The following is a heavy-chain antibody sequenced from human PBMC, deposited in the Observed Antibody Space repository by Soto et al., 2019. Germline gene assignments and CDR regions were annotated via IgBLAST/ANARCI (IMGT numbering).Heavy chain of an antibody. CDR1: GYTFTVYY. CDR2: INPNSGGT. Sequence: ASVKVSCKASGYTFTVYYMHWVRQAPGQGLEWMGWINPNSGGTNYAQKFQGWVTMTRDTSISTAYMELSRLRSDDTAVYYCARDCGYGDYYFDYWGQGTLVTVSS. D-gene: IGHD4-17*01. J-gene: IGHJ4*02. CDR3: ARDCGYGDYYFDY. V-gene: IGHV1-2*04.